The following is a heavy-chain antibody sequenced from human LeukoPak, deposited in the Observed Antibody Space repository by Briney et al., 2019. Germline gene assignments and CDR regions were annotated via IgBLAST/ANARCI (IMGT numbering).Heavy chain of an antibody. Sequence: GASVKVSCKASGYTFTSYGVSWVRQAPGQGLEWMGWISGYNGHTNYAQRLQGRVTMTTATSTSTVYMELGSLRYDETAVYSCARDHSSSSRASDFWGQGPLVTVSS. V-gene: IGHV1-18*01. J-gene: IGHJ4*02. CDR2: ISGYNGHT. D-gene: IGHD6-6*01. CDR1: GYTFTSYG. CDR3: ARDHSSSSRASDF.